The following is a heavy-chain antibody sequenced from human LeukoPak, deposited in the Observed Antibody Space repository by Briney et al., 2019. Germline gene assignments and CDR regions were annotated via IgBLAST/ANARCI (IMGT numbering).Heavy chain of an antibody. CDR2: IVVGSGNT. V-gene: IGHV1-58*02. Sequence: GASVKVSCKASGFTFTSSAMQWVRQARGQRLEWIGWIVVGSGNTNYAQKFQERVTITRDMSTSTAYMELSSLRSEDTAVYYCAAPLYDFWNSPHTRNYGMDVWGQGTTVTVSS. CDR3: AAPLYDFWNSPHTRNYGMDV. CDR1: GFTFTSSA. D-gene: IGHD3-3*01. J-gene: IGHJ6*02.